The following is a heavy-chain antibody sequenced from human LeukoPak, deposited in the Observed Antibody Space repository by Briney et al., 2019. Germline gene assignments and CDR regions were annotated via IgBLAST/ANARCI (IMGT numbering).Heavy chain of an antibody. CDR3: ATYRDDYNPLDAFGI. V-gene: IGHV4-59*08. D-gene: IGHD5-24*01. CDR2: VYYRGST. J-gene: IGHJ3*02. Sequence: SETLSLTCTVSGGSISRYYWSWIRQPPEKRLECIGFVYYRGSTNYNPSLKSRVTISVDTSKNQFSLELTSVTAADTAVYYCATYRDDYNPLDAFGIWSQGTVVSVSS. CDR1: GGSISRYY.